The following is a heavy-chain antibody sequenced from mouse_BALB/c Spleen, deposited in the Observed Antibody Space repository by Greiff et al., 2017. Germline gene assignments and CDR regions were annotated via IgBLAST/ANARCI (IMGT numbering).Heavy chain of an antibody. V-gene: IGHV1S81*02. D-gene: IGHD2-10*02. CDR3: TRDGYGNYGLDY. CDR1: GYTFTSYY. Sequence: SGAELVKPGASVKLSCKASGYTFTSYYMYWVKQRPGQGLEWIGEINPSNGGTNFNEKFKSKATLTVDKSSSTAYMQLSSLTSEDSAVYYCTRDGYGNYGLDYWGQGTTLTVSS. J-gene: IGHJ2*01. CDR2: INPSNGGT.